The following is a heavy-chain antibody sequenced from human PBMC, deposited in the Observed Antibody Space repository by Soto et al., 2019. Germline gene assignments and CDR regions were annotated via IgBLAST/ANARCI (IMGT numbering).Heavy chain of an antibody. CDR3: ARAPVGLDTISYFDY. V-gene: IGHV4-59*08. CDR2: IYYSGST. Sequence: SETLSLTCTVSSVSIRNYYWSWIRQPPGKGLEWIGYIYYSGSTYYRPSLESRMHMSLDATRNHYSLRLTSVTAADTAVYFCARAPVGLDTISYFDYWGQGKLVTVSS. CDR1: SVSIRNYY. J-gene: IGHJ4*02. D-gene: IGHD3-3*01.